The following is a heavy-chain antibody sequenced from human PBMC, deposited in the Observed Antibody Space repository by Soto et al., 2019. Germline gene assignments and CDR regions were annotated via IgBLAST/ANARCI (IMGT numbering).Heavy chain of an antibody. CDR3: AKGSWVHHGSEGGNWLDP. CDR2: ISHSGSST. CDR1: GVTFTNFA. Sequence: EVQLLESGGGLVQPGGSLRLSCAASGVTFTNFAMNWVRQAPGKGLEWVAGISHSGSSTYDADSVKGRFTVSRDNSMDTLYLQLNSLRPDDTAVYYCAKGSWVHHGSEGGNWLDPWGQGTLVTVSS. D-gene: IGHD3-10*01. V-gene: IGHV3-23*01. J-gene: IGHJ5*02.